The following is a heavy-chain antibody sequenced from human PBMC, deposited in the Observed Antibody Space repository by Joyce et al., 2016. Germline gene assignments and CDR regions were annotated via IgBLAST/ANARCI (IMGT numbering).Heavy chain of an antibody. Sequence: QVQLVQSGTEVKKPGASVKVSCKVSGYILTKLSMHWVRQAPGKGLEWLGDVNAEDGETTYAQEFQGRVSMAEDTSTDTAYMELSSLTSEDTAVYYCATEYFDSGSYFDCWGQGTLVTVSS. CDR1: GYILTKLS. J-gene: IGHJ5*01. CDR2: VNAEDGET. D-gene: IGHD3-10*01. CDR3: ATEYFDSGSYFDC. V-gene: IGHV1-24*01.